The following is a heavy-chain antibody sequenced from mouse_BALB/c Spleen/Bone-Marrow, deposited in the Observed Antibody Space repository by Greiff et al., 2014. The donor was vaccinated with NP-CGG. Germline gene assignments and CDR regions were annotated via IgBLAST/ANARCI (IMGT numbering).Heavy chain of an antibody. V-gene: IGHV1-54*03. D-gene: IGHD2-1*01. CDR1: GYAFTNYL. Sequence: LQESGAKLVRPGTSVKVSCKASGYAFTNYLIEWFKQRPGQGLEWIGVINPGSGGTNFNEKFRGKATLTADKSSSTAYMQFNSLTSDDSAVYSCAREGYYGLDYWGQGTTLTVSS. J-gene: IGHJ2*01. CDR2: INPGSGGT. CDR3: AREGYYGLDY.